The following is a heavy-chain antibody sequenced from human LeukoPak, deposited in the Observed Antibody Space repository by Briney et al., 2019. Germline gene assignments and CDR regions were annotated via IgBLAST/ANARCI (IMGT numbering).Heavy chain of an antibody. J-gene: IGHJ4*02. CDR1: GFTFSGYA. D-gene: IGHD3-10*01. Sequence: GRSLRLSCAASGFTFSGYAMHWVRQAPGKGLEWVAVISYDGSNKYYADSVKGRLTISRDNSKNTLYLQMNSLRAEDTAVYYCARDHGSGSYFDYWGQGTLVTVSS. V-gene: IGHV3-30*04. CDR3: ARDHGSGSYFDY. CDR2: ISYDGSNK.